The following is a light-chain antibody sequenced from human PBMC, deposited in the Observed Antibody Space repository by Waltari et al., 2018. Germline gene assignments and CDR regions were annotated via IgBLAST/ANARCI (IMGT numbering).Light chain of an antibody. J-gene: IGKJ3*01. CDR3: LQADNFPFT. Sequence: IQMTQSPSSVSAFVGDRVTITCRASHDVSAWVAWYQHRPGEVPKLLIYASSSLHSGVPSRFSGSGSGTEFTLTINNLQSEDSATYYCLQADNFPFTFGPGTKVDI. CDR1: HDVSAW. V-gene: IGKV1-12*01. CDR2: ASS.